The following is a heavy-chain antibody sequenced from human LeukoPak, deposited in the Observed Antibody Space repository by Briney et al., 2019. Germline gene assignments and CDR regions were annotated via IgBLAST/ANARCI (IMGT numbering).Heavy chain of an antibody. D-gene: IGHD3-9*01. Sequence: GGPLRLSCAASGFTFSSYSMNWVHQAPGKRQEWVSFISSNSSCIYYADSVKGRFTISRDKAKNSLYLQMNSLRAEDTAVYYCARGLRYVDWLFATFDCWGQGTLVTVSS. CDR2: ISSNSSCI. V-gene: IGHV3-21*01. CDR3: ARGLRYVDWLFATFDC. J-gene: IGHJ4*02. CDR1: GFTFSSYS.